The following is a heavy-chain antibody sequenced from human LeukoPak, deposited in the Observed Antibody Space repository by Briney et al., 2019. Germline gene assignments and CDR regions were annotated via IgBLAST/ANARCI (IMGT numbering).Heavy chain of an antibody. D-gene: IGHD5-24*01. CDR3: ARGRRRAGEMATIGYYYYYGMDV. J-gene: IGHJ6*02. CDR1: GGSISSGGYS. CDR2: INHSGST. Sequence: SETLSLTCAVSGGSISSGGYSWSWIRQPPGKGLEWIGYINHSGSTNYNPSLKSRVTISVDTSKNQFSLKLSSVTAADTAVYYCARGRRRAGEMATIGYYYYYGMDVWGQGTTVTVSS. V-gene: IGHV4-30-2*01.